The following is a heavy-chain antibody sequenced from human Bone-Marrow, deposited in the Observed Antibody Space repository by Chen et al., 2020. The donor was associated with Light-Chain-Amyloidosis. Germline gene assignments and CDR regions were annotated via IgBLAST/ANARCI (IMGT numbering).Heavy chain of an antibody. D-gene: IGHD2-8*01. CDR1: GYTFTGYY. CDR2: INPNSGGT. Sequence: QVQLVQSGAEVKKPGASVKVSCKASGYTFTGYYMHWVRQAPGQGLEWMGWINPNSGGTNYAQKFQVRVTMTSDTSISTAYMELSRLRSDDTAVYYCASAYCTNGVCYTPYYYYYYGMDVWGQGTTVTVSS. J-gene: IGHJ6*02. V-gene: IGHV1-2*02. CDR3: ASAYCTNGVCYTPYYYYYYGMDV.